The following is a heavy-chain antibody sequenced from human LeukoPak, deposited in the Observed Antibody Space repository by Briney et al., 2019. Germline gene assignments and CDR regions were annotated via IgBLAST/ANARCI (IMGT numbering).Heavy chain of an antibody. J-gene: IGHJ4*02. CDR2: ITRSSIYI. D-gene: IGHD5-24*01. V-gene: IGHV3-21*01. Sequence: WGSLRLSCAASGFTFSSYSMTWVRQAPGKGLEWVSSITRSSIYIHSADSVKGRFTISRDNAKNSLYLQMNDLKVDDTAVYYCRRGHYDGYTWGQGILVTVSS. CDR1: GFTFSSYS. CDR3: RRGHYDGYT.